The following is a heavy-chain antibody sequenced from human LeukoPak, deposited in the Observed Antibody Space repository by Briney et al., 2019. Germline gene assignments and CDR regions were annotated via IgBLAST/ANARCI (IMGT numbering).Heavy chain of an antibody. J-gene: IGHJ4*02. Sequence: PSETLSLTCTVSGGSISSGGYYWSWIRQHPGKGLEWIGYIYYSGSTYYNPSLKSRVTISVDTSKNQFSLKLSSVTAADTAVYYCASTYSNSWYGEVYWGQGTLVTVSS. D-gene: IGHD6-13*01. CDR3: ASTYSNSWYGEVY. CDR1: GGSISSGGYY. CDR2: IYYSGST. V-gene: IGHV4-31*03.